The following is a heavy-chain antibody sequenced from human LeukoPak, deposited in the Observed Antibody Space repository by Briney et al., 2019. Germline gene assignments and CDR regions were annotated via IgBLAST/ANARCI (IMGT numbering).Heavy chain of an antibody. D-gene: IGHD3-22*01. CDR2: ISGSGGST. V-gene: IGHV3-23*01. CDR3: AKGIRITMILGLDY. CDR1: GFTFSSYA. J-gene: IGHJ4*02. Sequence: GGSLRLSCAASGFTFSSYAMSWVRQAPGKGLEWVSAISGSGGSTYYADSVKGRFTISRDNSKNTLYLQMNSLRAEDTAVYYCAKGIRITMILGLDYWGQGTLVTVSS.